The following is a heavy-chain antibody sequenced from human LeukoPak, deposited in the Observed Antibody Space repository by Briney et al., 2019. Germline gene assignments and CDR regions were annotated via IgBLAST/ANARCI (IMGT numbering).Heavy chain of an antibody. D-gene: IGHD6-13*01. V-gene: IGHV3-11*01. J-gene: IGHJ4*02. Sequence: GGSLRLSCAASGFIFRDYYMSWIRQAPGKGLEWVSYISSSGSTIYYADSVKGRFTISRDNAENSLYLQMNSLRAEDTAVYYCARGLGGSWYYFDYWGQGTLVTVSS. CDR2: ISSSGSTI. CDR1: GFIFRDYY. CDR3: ARGLGGSWYYFDY.